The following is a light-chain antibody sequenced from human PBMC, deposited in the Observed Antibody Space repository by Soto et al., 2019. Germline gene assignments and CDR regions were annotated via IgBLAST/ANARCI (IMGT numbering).Light chain of an antibody. V-gene: IGLV1-47*01. J-gene: IGLJ1*01. CDR3: AAWDDSLGGSYV. CDR2: RNN. Sequence: QPVLTQPPSASGTPGQRVTISCSGSSSNIGSNSVYWYQQLPGTAPKLLIYRNNQRPSGVPDRFSGSKSGTSASLAISGLRSEDEADYYCAAWDDSLGGSYVFGTGTKLTVL. CDR1: SSNIGSNS.